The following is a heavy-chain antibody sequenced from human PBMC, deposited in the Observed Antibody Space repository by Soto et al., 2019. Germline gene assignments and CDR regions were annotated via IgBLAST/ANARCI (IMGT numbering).Heavy chain of an antibody. CDR3: ARHNRPLYVGYYYDMDV. CDR2: IYYSGYT. J-gene: IGHJ6*02. CDR1: GGSISSSSYY. Sequence: PSDTLSLTCTVSGGSISSSSYYWGWIRQPPGKGLEWIGSIYYSGYTYYNPSLKSRVTISVDTSKNQFSLKLSSVTAADTAVYYCARHNRPLYVGYYYDMDVWGQGTTVT. D-gene: IGHD3-16*01. V-gene: IGHV4-39*01.